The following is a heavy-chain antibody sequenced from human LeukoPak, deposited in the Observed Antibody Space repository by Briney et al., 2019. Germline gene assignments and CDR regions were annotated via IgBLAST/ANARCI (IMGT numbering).Heavy chain of an antibody. CDR3: AKASTMTTSFVFDS. J-gene: IGHJ4*02. CDR1: GFTFSSYA. CDR2: ISSSGGST. V-gene: IGHV3-23*01. Sequence: GGSLRLSCAASGFTFSSYAMSWVRQAPGKGLEWVSAISSSGGSTYYADSVKGRFTISRDDSKNTLYLYMNSLRADDTAIYYCAKASTMTTSFVFDSWGQGTLVTVSS. D-gene: IGHD4-17*01.